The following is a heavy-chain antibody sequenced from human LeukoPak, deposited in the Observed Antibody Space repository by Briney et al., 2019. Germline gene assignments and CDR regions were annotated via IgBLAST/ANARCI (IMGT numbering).Heavy chain of an antibody. Sequence: SETLSLTCTVSGGSISSGGYYWSWIRQHPGKGLEWIGYIYYSGSTYYNPSLKSRVTISVDTSKNQFSLKLSSVTAADTAVYYCARGQTLGYCSSTSCYTGIGPVVGWGQGTLVTVSS. V-gene: IGHV4-31*03. J-gene: IGHJ4*02. D-gene: IGHD2-2*02. CDR3: ARGQTLGYCSSTSCYTGIGPVVG. CDR1: GGSISSGGYY. CDR2: IYYSGST.